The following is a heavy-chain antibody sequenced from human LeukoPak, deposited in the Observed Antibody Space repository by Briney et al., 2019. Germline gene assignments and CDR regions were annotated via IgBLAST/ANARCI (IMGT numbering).Heavy chain of an antibody. J-gene: IGHJ4*02. V-gene: IGHV4-59*08. CDR3: ARHPLRGGFDY. CDR1: GGSISNYY. Sequence: SETLSLTCTVSGGSISNYYWSWIRQPPGKGLEWIAYIFDSGDTRYNPSLKSRVTISVDTSKNQFSLKLNSVTAADTAVYYCARHPLRGGFDYWGQGTLVTVSS. CDR2: IFDSGDT.